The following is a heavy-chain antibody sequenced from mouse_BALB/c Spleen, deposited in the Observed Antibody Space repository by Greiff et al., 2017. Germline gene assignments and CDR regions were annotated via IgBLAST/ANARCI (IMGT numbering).Heavy chain of an antibody. Sequence: EVKLQESGGGLVQPGGSLKLSCAASGFDFSRYWMSWVRQAPGKGLEWIGEINPDSSTINYTPSLKDKFIISRDNAKNTLYLQMSKVRSEDTALYYCARRIYYYGSSYGWYFDVWGAGTTVTVAS. V-gene: IGHV4-1*02. CDR1: GFDFSRYW. D-gene: IGHD1-1*01. CDR3: ARRIYYYGSSYGWYFDV. CDR2: INPDSSTI. J-gene: IGHJ1*01.